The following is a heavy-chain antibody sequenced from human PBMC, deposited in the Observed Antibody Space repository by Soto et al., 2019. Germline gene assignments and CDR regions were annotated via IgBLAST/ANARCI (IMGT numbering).Heavy chain of an antibody. CDR3: AREFAP. CDR2: IYYSGST. J-gene: IGHJ5*02. V-gene: IGHV4-61*01. CDR1: GGSVSSVSYY. Sequence: QVQLQESGPGLVKPSETLSLTCTVSGGSVSSVSYYWTWIRQPPGRGLEWIGQIYYSGSTNYNPSLKTRVTISLDTSKNQFSLKLSSVTAADTAVYYCAREFAPWGQGTLVTVSS.